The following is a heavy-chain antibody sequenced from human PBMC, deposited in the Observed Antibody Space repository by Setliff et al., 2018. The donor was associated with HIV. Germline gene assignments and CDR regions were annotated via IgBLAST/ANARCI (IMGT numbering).Heavy chain of an antibody. D-gene: IGHD6-6*01. CDR2: ITPIKGDT. V-gene: IGHV1-18*04. CDR3: ARSPISYASSSRSHTYFYYLAD. CDR1: GFTFSGNY. Sequence: ASVKVSCKASGFTFSGNYIHGVRQAPGQGLEWMGWITPIKGDTKYSEKFKGRVTLTTDTSTSTAYMELRSLRYDDTAVYYCARSPISYASSSRSHTYFYYLADWGKGTTVTVSS. J-gene: IGHJ6*04.